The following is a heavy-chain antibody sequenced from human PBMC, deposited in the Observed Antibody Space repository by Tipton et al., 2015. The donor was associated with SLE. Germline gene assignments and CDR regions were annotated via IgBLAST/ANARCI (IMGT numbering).Heavy chain of an antibody. CDR3: ARELGS. V-gene: IGHV3-72*01. CDR1: GFSFNDQY. CDR2: TRNRAKSFST. J-gene: IGHJ3*01. Sequence: SLRLSCAASGFSFNDQYMDWVRQAPGKGLEWVARTRNRAKSFSTEYAASVKGRFTISRDDSKDSLYLQMNSLKYEDTAVYYCARELGSWGQGTMVTVSS. D-gene: IGHD2-15*01.